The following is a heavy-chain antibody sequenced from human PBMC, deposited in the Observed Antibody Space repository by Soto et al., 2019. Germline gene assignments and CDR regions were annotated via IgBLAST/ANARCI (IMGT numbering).Heavy chain of an antibody. V-gene: IGHV4-34*01. Sequence: PSETLSLTCAVYGGSFSGYSWTWIRQPPGTGLEWIGEINHSGSTNYNPSLKSLVTISVDTSKNQFSLKLTSVTAADTAVYYCARDKITGLFDYWGQGTLVTVSS. CDR1: GGSFSGYS. CDR2: INHSGST. CDR3: ARDKITGLFDY. D-gene: IGHD2-8*02. J-gene: IGHJ4*02.